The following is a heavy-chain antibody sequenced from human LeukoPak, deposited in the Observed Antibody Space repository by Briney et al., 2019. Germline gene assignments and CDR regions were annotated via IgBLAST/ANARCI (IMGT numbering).Heavy chain of an antibody. CDR1: GGTFSSYA. Sequence: ASVKVSCKASGGTFSSYAISWVRQAPGQGLEWMGGIIPIFGTANYAQKFQGRVTITADESTSTAYMELSSLRSEDTAVYYCAAYRWELLYWSCFDYWGQGTLVTVSS. J-gene: IGHJ4*02. V-gene: IGHV1-69*13. CDR3: AAYRWELLYWSCFDY. CDR2: IIPIFGTA. D-gene: IGHD1-26*01.